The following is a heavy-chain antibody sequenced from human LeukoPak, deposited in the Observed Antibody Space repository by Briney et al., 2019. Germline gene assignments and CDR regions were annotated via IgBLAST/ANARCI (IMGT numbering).Heavy chain of an antibody. J-gene: IGHJ5*02. V-gene: IGHV3-49*03. CDR1: GFTFGDYA. Sequence: GGSLRLSCTASGFTFGDYAMAWFRQAPGKGLEWVAFMKSRAYGGTTGYAASVKGRFTISRDDSKFIAYLQLNSLKIEDTAVYYCTSGDPDRFDPWGQGTLVTVSS. CDR2: MKSRAYGGTT. CDR3: TSGDPDRFDP. D-gene: IGHD4-17*01.